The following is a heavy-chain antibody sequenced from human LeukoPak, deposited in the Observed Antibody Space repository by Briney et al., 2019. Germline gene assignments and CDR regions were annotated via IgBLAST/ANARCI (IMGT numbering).Heavy chain of an antibody. J-gene: IGHJ4*02. CDR1: GGSFSSYY. CDR3: ARTDYYDAREDY. V-gene: IGHV4-59*01. Sequence: SETLSLTCAVYGGSFSSYYWSWIRQPPGKGLEWIGYIYYSGSTNYNPSLKSRVTISVDTSKNQFSLKLSSVTAADTAVYYCARTDYYDAREDYWGQGTLVTVSS. CDR2: IYYSGST. D-gene: IGHD3-22*01.